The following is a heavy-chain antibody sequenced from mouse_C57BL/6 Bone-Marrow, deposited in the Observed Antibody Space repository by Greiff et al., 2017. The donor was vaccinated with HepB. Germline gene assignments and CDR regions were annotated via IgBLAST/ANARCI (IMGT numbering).Heavy chain of an antibody. J-gene: IGHJ3*01. CDR3: ARQDYYGSRGPFAY. Sequence: EVQRVESGGGLVQPGGSLKLSCAASGFTFSDYYMYWVRQTPEKRLEWVAYISNGGGSTYYPDTVKGRFTISRDNAKNTLYLQMSRLKSEDTAMYYCARQDYYGSRGPFAYWGQGTLVTVSA. D-gene: IGHD1-1*01. CDR2: ISNGGGST. CDR1: GFTFSDYY. V-gene: IGHV5-12*01.